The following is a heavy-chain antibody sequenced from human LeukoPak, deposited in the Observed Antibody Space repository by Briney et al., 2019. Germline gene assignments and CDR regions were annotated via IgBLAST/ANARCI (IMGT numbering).Heavy chain of an antibody. V-gene: IGHV3-23*01. CDR1: GFTFSSYA. D-gene: IGHD3-16*02. J-gene: IGHJ4*02. CDR2: ISGSGGGT. Sequence: AGGSLRLSCEASGFTFSSYAMTWVRQAPGKGLEWVSAISGSGGGTYYADSVKGRFTISRDNSKNTLYLQMNSLRAEDTAVYYCAKSTQLRGGIATDFDSWGQGTLVTVSS. CDR3: AKSTQLRGGIATDFDS.